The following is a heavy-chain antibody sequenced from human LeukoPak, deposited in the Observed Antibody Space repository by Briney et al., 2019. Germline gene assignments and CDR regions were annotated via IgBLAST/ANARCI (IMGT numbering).Heavy chain of an antibody. CDR1: GYSFTSYW. V-gene: IGHV5-51*01. Sequence: PGESLKISCKGSGYSFTSYWIGWVRQMPGKGLEWMGIIYPGDSGTRYSPSFQGQVTISADKSISTAYLQWSSLKASDTAMYYCARHRRFLEWPDAFDIWGQGTMVTVSS. CDR2: IYPGDSGT. J-gene: IGHJ3*02. D-gene: IGHD3-3*01. CDR3: ARHRRFLEWPDAFDI.